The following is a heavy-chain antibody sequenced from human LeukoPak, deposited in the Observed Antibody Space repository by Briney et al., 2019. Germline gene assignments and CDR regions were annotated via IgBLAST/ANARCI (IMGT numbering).Heavy chain of an antibody. CDR3: AKDSPCSSTSCLDY. Sequence: GRSLRLSCAASGFTFSSYAMHWVRQAPGKGLEWVAVISYDGSNKYYADSVKGRFTISRDNSKNTLYLQMNSLRAEDTAVYYCAKDSPCSSTSCLDYWGQGTLVTVSS. CDR2: ISYDGSNK. J-gene: IGHJ4*02. CDR1: GFTFSSYA. D-gene: IGHD2-2*01. V-gene: IGHV3-30-3*01.